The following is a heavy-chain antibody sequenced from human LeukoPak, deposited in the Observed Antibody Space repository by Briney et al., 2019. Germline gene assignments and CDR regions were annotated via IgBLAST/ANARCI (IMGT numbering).Heavy chain of an antibody. CDR1: GFTFSSFG. V-gene: IGHV3-33*01. D-gene: IGHD3-9*01. J-gene: IGHJ6*02. Sequence: PGRSLRLSCAASGFTFSSFGMHWVRQAPGKGLEWVAVIWYDGSKKYYADSVKGRFTISRDNSKNTLYLQMSSLRGEDTSVYYCARVANTTTFRMDVWGQGTTVTVSS. CDR2: IWYDGSKK. CDR3: ARVANTTTFRMDV.